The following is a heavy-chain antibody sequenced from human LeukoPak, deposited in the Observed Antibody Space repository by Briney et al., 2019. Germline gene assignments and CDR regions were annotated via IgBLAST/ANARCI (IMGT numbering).Heavy chain of an antibody. CDR1: GGSISSSSYY. V-gene: IGHV4-39*01. Sequence: PSETLSLTCTVSGGSISSSSYYWGWIRQPPGQGLEWIGSIYYSGTTYYNPSLKSRDTISVDTSKNQFSLNVSSVTAADTAVYYCARHVVVSRAFDIWGPGTMVTVSS. CDR3: ARHVVVSRAFDI. D-gene: IGHD2-15*01. CDR2: IYYSGTT. J-gene: IGHJ3*02.